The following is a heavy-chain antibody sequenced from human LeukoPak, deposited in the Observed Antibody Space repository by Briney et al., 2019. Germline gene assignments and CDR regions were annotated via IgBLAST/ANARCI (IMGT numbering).Heavy chain of an antibody. CDR3: ARVSRSRGEWLFDY. CDR1: GYTFTSYA. CDR2: INTNTGNP. Sequence: ASVKVSCKPSGYTFTSYAISWLRQAPGQGLEWMGWINTNTGNPTYVQGFTGRFVFSLDTSVSTAYLQISSLKTEDTAVYYCARVSRSRGEWLFDYWGQGTLVSVSS. V-gene: IGHV7-4-1*02. J-gene: IGHJ4*02. D-gene: IGHD3-3*01.